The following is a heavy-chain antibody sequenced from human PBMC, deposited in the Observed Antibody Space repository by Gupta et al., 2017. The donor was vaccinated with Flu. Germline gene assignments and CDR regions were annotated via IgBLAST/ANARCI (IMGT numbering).Heavy chain of an antibody. CDR2: IRNKARRYST. CDR1: GFTSSDHY. V-gene: IGHV3-72*01. D-gene: IGHD1-26*01. CDR3: TRVTTSGSIFDYDY. Sequence: EVQLVESGGDLVQPGRSLRLSCVGSGFTSSDHYMDWVRQAPGKGLEWVGRIRNKARRYSTEYGASVKGRCTIARDDSENSVDLQMNSLKTEDTAVDDCTRVTTSGSIFDYDYWGLGTRVTVSS. J-gene: IGHJ4*02.